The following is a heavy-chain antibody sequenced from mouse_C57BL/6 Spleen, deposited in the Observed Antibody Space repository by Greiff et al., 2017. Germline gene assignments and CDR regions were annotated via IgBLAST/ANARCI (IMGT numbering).Heavy chain of an antibody. Sequence: VQLQPSGPELVKPGASVKMSCKASGYTFTDYNMHWVKQSHGKSLEWIGYINPNNGGPSYNQKLQGKATLTVNKSSSTAYMELRSLTSEDSAVYYCAREVYYGNYGDYFDYWGQGTTLTVSS. D-gene: IGHD2-1*01. J-gene: IGHJ2*01. CDR1: GYTFTDYN. CDR3: AREVYYGNYGDYFDY. CDR2: INPNNGGP. V-gene: IGHV1-22*01.